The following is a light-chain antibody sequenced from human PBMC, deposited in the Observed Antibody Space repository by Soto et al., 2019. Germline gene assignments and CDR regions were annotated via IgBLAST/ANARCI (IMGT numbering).Light chain of an antibody. CDR2: DDN. CDR3: ASWDDRLGAVI. CDR1: SSNIGGNS. J-gene: IGLJ2*01. Sequence: QSVLTQPPSVSAAPGQKVTISCSGSSSNIGGNSVSWYQQLPGTAPKLLIYDDNKRPSGIPDRISGSKSGTSASLAISGLRSEDEAVYYCASWDDRLGAVIFGGGTKVTVL. V-gene: IGLV1-51*01.